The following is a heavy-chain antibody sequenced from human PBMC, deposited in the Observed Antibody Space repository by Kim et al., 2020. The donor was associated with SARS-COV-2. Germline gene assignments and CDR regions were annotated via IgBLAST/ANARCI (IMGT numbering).Heavy chain of an antibody. Sequence: GGSLRLSCAASGSTLRSYGTHWVRQAPGKGLEWVADLSYDGTDKKYADSVKGRFTISRDNSKNTVFLQMNSLRGEDTAVYYCARDGSSKRNHYFGMDVWGQGTTVTVSS. D-gene: IGHD6-13*01. J-gene: IGHJ6*02. CDR2: LSYDGTDK. CDR3: ARDGSSKRNHYFGMDV. V-gene: IGHV3-30-3*01. CDR1: GSTLRSYG.